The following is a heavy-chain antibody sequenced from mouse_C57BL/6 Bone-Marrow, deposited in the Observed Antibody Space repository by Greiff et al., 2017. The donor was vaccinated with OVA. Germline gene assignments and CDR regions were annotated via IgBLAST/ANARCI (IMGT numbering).Heavy chain of an antibody. D-gene: IGHD1-1*01. Sequence: QVQLKQPGAELVMPGASVKLSCKASGYTFTSYWMHWVKQRPGQGLEWIGEIDPSDSYTNYNQKFKGKSTLTVDKSSSTAYMQLSSLTSEDSAVYYCAREDGSSHWYFDVWGTGTTVTVSS. V-gene: IGHV1-69*01. CDR3: AREDGSSHWYFDV. CDR1: GYTFTSYW. J-gene: IGHJ1*03. CDR2: IDPSDSYT.